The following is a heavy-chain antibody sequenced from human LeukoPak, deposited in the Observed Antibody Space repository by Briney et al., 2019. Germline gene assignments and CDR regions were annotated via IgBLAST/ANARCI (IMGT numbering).Heavy chain of an antibody. D-gene: IGHD3-3*01. V-gene: IGHV1-18*01. CDR1: GYSFTSYG. J-gene: IGHJ6*02. CDR2: ISGYNGNT. CDR3: ARYVNYDFWSGYSNYYYYYGMDV. Sequence: ASVKVSCKASGYSFTSYGISWVRQAPGQGLEWMGWISGYNGNTNYAEKLQGRVALTTDTSTNTAYMELRNLRSDDTAVYYCARYVNYDFWSGYSNYYYYYGMDVWGQGTTVTVSS.